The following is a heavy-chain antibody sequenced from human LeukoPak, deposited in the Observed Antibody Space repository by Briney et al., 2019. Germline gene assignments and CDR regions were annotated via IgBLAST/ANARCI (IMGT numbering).Heavy chain of an antibody. CDR3: AREYSSSSPLYYYYYMDV. CDR2: ISGSGTNT. CDR1: GFTFTSYA. V-gene: IGHV3-23*01. D-gene: IGHD6-6*01. Sequence: GGSLRLSCAASGFTFTSYAMSWVRQAPGKGLEWVSGISGSGTNTDYADSVQGRFTISRDKSKNTLYLQMNSLRAEDTAVYYCAREYSSSSPLYYYYYMDVWGKGTTVTVSS. J-gene: IGHJ6*03.